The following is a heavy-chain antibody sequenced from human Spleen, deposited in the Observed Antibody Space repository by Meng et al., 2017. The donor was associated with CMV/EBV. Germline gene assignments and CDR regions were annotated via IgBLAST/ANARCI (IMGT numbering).Heavy chain of an antibody. CDR3: AKDRAGSYTLDWYFDL. J-gene: IGHJ2*01. D-gene: IGHD1-26*01. Sequence: FRTYVMHWVRQTPGKGLEWVAFIRYDGANKYYTDSMKGRFTISRDNSKNTVYLQMSSLRAEDTAVYYCAKDRAGSYTLDWYFDLWGRGTLVTVSS. CDR1: FRTYV. CDR2: IRYDGANK. V-gene: IGHV3-30*02.